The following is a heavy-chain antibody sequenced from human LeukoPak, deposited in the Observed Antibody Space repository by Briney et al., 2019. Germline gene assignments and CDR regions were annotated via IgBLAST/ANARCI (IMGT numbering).Heavy chain of an antibody. CDR2: ISGNGGRT. CDR1: GFTFSSHS. CDR3: AKGDIVGVTAATDVFDI. V-gene: IGHV3-23*01. D-gene: IGHD2-2*01. Sequence: GGSLRLSCSASGFTFSSHSMSWVRQAPGKGLEWVSAISGNGGRTYYADSVKGRFTISRDNTKNTLCLQMNSLTAEETAVYYCAKGDIVGVTAATDVFDIWGQGTMVTVSS. J-gene: IGHJ3*02.